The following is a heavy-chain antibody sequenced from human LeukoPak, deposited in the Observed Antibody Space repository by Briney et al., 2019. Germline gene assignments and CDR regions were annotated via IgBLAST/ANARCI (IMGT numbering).Heavy chain of an antibody. J-gene: IGHJ4*01. CDR1: GFTLSNFW. Sequence: GGSLRLSCAASGFTLSNFWMSWVRQAPGKGLEWVANIKKDGSVEKYVDSVKDRFTISRDNAKNSLYLQVNSLRVEDTAMYYGARTDPASLGFFDYRGQGILVTVSS. D-gene: IGHD3-10*01. V-gene: IGHV3-7*01. CDR2: IKKDGSVE. CDR3: ARTDPASLGFFDY.